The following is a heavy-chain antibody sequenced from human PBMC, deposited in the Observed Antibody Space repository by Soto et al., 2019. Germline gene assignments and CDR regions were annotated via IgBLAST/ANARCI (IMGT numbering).Heavy chain of an antibody. CDR1: GITVSSNY. V-gene: IGHV3-66*01. CDR3: ARGLGLYYFDY. CDR2: IYRNGKT. D-gene: IGHD1-26*01. Sequence: GGSLRLSCAASGITVSSNYMSWVRQAPGKGLDWVSVIYRNGKTYYADSVKGRVTITRDTSASTAYMELSSLRSEDTAVYYCARGLGLYYFDYWGQGTLVTVSS. J-gene: IGHJ4*02.